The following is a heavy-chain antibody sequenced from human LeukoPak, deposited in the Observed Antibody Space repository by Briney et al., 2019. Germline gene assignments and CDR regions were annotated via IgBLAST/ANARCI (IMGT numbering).Heavy chain of an antibody. J-gene: IGHJ4*02. CDR2: INPNSGGT. Sequence: GASVKVSCKASGYTFTGYYMHWVRQAPGQGLEWMGWINPNSGGTNYAQKFQGWVTMTRDTSISTAYMELSRLRSDDTAVYYCARVNYGSGSYYSYWGQGTLVTVS. CDR1: GYTFTGYY. D-gene: IGHD3-10*01. CDR3: ARVNYGSGSYYSY. V-gene: IGHV1-2*04.